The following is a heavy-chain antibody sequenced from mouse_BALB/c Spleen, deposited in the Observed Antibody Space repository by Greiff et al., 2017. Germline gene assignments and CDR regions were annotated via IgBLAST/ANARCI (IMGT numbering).Heavy chain of an antibody. CDR2: IDPANGNT. D-gene: IGHD1-1*01. CDR3: ARSPYYYGSTPWFAY. V-gene: IGHV14-3*02. Sequence: VQLQQSGAELVKPGASVKLSCTASGFNIKDTYMHWVKQRPEQGLEWIGRIDPANGNTKYDPKFQGKATITADTSSNTAYLQLSSLTSEDTAVYYCARSPYYYGSTPWFAYWGQGGLGTVSA. J-gene: IGHJ3*01. CDR1: GFNIKDTY.